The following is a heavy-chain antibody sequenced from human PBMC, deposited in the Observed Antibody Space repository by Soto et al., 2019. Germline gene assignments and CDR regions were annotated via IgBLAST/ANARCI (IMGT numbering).Heavy chain of an antibody. D-gene: IGHD2-2*01. J-gene: IGHJ5*02. CDR2: IYSSGSA. CDR1: GVSIRSGDYF. V-gene: IGHV4-30-4*01. Sequence: PSETLSLTCTVSGVSIRSGDYFWSWIRQPPGKGLEWIGYIYSSGSAHFNPSLASRVTMSVDTSKSQFSLRLSSVTASDTAIYYCARLKYTQIVSDPAARGNHWFDPWGQGILVTVSS. CDR3: ARLKYTQIVSDPAARGNHWFDP.